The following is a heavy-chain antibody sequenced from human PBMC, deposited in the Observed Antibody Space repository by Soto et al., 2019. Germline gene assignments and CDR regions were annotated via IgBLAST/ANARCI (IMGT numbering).Heavy chain of an antibody. CDR2: IYYSGNT. Sequence: PSETLSLTCTVSGGSISSYYWSGIRQPPGKGLEWIGYIYYSGNTYYNPSLRSRVTISVDTAKNQFSLELSSVTAADTAVYYCASRTDNYYGSGSYKGWFDPWGQGTLVTISS. J-gene: IGHJ5*02. V-gene: IGHV4-59*08. CDR1: GGSISSYY. D-gene: IGHD3-10*01. CDR3: ASRTDNYYGSGSYKGWFDP.